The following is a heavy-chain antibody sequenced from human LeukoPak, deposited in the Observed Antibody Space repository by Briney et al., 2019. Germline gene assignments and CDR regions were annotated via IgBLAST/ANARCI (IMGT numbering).Heavy chain of an antibody. Sequence: SETLSLTCTVSGGSISSGDYYWSWIRQPPGKGLEWIGYIYYSGSTYYNPSLKSRVTISVDTSKNQFSLKLSSVTAADTAVYYCARNYYGSGNWFDPWGQGTLVTVSS. CDR3: ARNYYGSGNWFDP. V-gene: IGHV4-30-4*01. CDR1: GGSISSGDYY. J-gene: IGHJ5*02. D-gene: IGHD3-10*01. CDR2: IYYSGST.